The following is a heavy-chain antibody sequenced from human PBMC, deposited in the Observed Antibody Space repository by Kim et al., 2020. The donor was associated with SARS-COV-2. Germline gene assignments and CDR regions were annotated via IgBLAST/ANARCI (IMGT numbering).Heavy chain of an antibody. CDR1: GFTFSIYA. CDR2: ISDSGENT. D-gene: IGHD3-16*01. Sequence: GGSLRLSCAASGFTFSIYAMSWVRQAPGKGLEWVSTIGISDSGENTHYANSVQGRFTISRDNSRSTLFLQMNTLRAEDTAVYYCVRDLTYDHASWGQGTLVTVSS. V-gene: IGHV3-23*01. CDR3: VRDLTYDHAS. J-gene: IGHJ4*02.